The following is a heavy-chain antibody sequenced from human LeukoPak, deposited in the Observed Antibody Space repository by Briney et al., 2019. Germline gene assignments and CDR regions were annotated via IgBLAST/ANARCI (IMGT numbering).Heavy chain of an antibody. V-gene: IGHV3-48*02. J-gene: IGHJ4*02. Sequence: PGGSLRLSCAASGFTFSSYGMNWVRQAPGKGLEWVSHISTSSNRIDYADSVKGRFTMSRDNAKNLLYLQMNSLRDEDTAMYYCARVSAPGTSGWYFGYWGQGTLVTVSS. CDR1: GFTFSSYG. CDR2: ISTSSNRI. CDR3: ARVSAPGTSGWYFGY. D-gene: IGHD6-19*01.